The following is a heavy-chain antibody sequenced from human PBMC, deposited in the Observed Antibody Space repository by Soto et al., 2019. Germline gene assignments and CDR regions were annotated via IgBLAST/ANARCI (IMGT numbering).Heavy chain of an antibody. CDR1: RVAFSKFI. Sequence: QAQLEQSVGEVKKPGSSVKVSCKASRVAFSKFIVTWVRQAPGVGLEWVGGIIPVFGTANYAQKFQGRVTITADESTSTSYMEVNILRSEDTAVYYCAKVRYSSPMGYYYGMDVWGQGTTVTVSS. J-gene: IGHJ6*02. V-gene: IGHV1-69*01. CDR3: AKVRYSSPMGYYYGMDV. CDR2: IIPVFGTA. D-gene: IGHD2-2*01.